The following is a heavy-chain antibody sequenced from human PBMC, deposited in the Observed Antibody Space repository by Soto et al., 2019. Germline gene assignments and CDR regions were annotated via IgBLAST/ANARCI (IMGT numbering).Heavy chain of an antibody. V-gene: IGHV4-59*01. CDR2: IYYSGST. Sequence: SETLSLTCTVSGGSISSYYWSWIRQPPGKGLEWIGYIYYSGSTNYNPSLKSRVTISVDTSRNQFSLKLSSVTAADTAVYYCARMVRGTSTWFDPWGQVTLVSVS. D-gene: IGHD3-10*01. J-gene: IGHJ5*02. CDR3: ARMVRGTSTWFDP. CDR1: GGSISSYY.